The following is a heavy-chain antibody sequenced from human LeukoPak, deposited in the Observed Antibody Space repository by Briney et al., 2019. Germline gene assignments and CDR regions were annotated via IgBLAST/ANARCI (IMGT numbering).Heavy chain of an antibody. CDR3: ARDGEGYCSGGSCYQSYYYGMDV. V-gene: IGHV4-59*01. J-gene: IGHJ6*04. D-gene: IGHD2-15*01. Sequence: SETLSLTCTVSGGSISSYYWSWIRQPPGKGLEWSGYICYRGSTNYNPSLQGRVTISVDTSKNQFSLKLSSVTAADTAVYYCARDGEGYCSGGSCYQSYYYGMDVWGKGTTVTVSS. CDR1: GGSISSYY. CDR2: ICYRGST.